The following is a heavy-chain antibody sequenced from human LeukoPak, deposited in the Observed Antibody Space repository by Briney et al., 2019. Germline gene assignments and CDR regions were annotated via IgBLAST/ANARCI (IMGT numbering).Heavy chain of an antibody. D-gene: IGHD5-18*01. CDR1: GFTFSSYA. Sequence: LRLSCAASGFTFSSYAMSWIRQHPGKGLEWIGYIYYSGSTYYNPSLKSRVTISVDTSKNQFSLKLSSVTAADTAVYYCARAPVFGYSYGYTGRYYFDYWGQGTLVTVSS. CDR3: ARAPVFGYSYGYTGRYYFDY. CDR2: IYYSGST. J-gene: IGHJ4*02. V-gene: IGHV4-31*02.